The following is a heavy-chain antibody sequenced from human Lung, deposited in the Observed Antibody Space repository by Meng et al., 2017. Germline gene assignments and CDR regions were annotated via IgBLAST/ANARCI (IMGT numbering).Heavy chain of an antibody. J-gene: IGHJ4*02. CDR3: ARSQQWLDS. CDR2: TYYRSKWYN. CDR1: GDSVSSNSAA. V-gene: IGHV6-1*01. Sequence: QVHLQQSGPGLVKPSQTLSLTCAIAGDSVSSNSAAWNWIRQSPSGGLEWLGRTYYRSKWYNGYAVSVRSRITINPDTSKNQFSLQLNSVTPEDTAVYYCARSQQWLDSWGQGTLVTVSS. D-gene: IGHD6-19*01.